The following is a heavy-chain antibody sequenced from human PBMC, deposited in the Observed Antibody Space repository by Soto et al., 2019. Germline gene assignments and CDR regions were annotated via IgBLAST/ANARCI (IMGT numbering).Heavy chain of an antibody. D-gene: IGHD5-12*01. J-gene: IGHJ6*02. CDR2: IIPIFGTA. Sequence: SVKVSCKASGGTFSSYAISWVRQAPGQGLEWMGGIIPIFGTANYAQKFQGRVTITADESTSTAYMELSSLRSEDTAVYYCASGRDGSSYYHGMDVWGQGTTVTVSS. CDR3: ASGRDGSSYYHGMDV. CDR1: GGTFSSYA. V-gene: IGHV1-69*13.